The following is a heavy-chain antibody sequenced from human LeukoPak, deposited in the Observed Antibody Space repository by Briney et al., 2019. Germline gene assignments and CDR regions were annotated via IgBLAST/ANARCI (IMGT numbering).Heavy chain of an antibody. Sequence: GGSLRLSCAASGFTFSNSWTHWVRQAPGKGLVWVSRINSDGSTTNYADSVKGRFTISRDNAKNTLYLQMNSLRAEDTAVYYCARGSSSWFTRVDYWGQGTLVTVSS. CDR1: GFTFSNSW. J-gene: IGHJ4*02. CDR2: INSDGSTT. D-gene: IGHD6-13*01. CDR3: ARGSSSWFTRVDY. V-gene: IGHV3-74*01.